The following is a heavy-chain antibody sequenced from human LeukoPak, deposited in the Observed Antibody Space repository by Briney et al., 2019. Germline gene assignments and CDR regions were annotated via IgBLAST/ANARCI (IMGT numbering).Heavy chain of an antibody. CDR3: ARVEGIAAAGLDY. CDR2: ISSSSSYI. Sequence: PGGSLRLSCAASGFTFSSYGMHWVRQAPGKGLEWVSSISSSSSYIYYADSVKGRFTISRDNAKNSLYLQMNSLRAEDTAVYYCARVEGIAAAGLDYWGQGTLVTVSS. CDR1: GFTFSSYG. V-gene: IGHV3-21*01. D-gene: IGHD6-13*01. J-gene: IGHJ4*02.